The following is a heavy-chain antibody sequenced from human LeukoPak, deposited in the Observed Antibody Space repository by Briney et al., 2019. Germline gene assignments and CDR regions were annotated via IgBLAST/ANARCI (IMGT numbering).Heavy chain of an antibody. CDR2: INPNSGGT. CDR1: GYTFTGYY. V-gene: IGHV1-2*04. D-gene: IGHD3-10*01. J-gene: IGHJ5*02. Sequence: ASVKVSCKASGYTFTGYYMHWVRQAPGQGLEWMGWINPNSGGTNYAQKFQGWVTMTRDTSISTAYMELSRLRSDDTAVYYCARDRDGSGANWFDPWGQGTLVTVSS. CDR3: ARDRDGSGANWFDP.